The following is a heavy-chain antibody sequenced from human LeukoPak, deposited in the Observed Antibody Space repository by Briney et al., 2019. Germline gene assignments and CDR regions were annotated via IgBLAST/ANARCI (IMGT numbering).Heavy chain of an antibody. V-gene: IGHV3-23*01. J-gene: IGHJ4*02. CDR1: GFTFSSYA. Sequence: PGGSLRLSCAASGFTFSSYAMSWIRQAPGKGLEWVSAISGSGGSTYYADSVKGRFTISRDNSKNTLYLQMNSLRADDTAVYYCAKDGITSLPVATGFDSWGQGSLVIVSS. CDR2: ISGSGGST. CDR3: AKDGITSLPVATGFDS. D-gene: IGHD6-19*01.